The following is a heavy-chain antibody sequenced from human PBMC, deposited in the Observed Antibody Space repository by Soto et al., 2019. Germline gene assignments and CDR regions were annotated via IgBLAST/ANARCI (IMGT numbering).Heavy chain of an antibody. Sequence: VNFSCKSSGYTFTSYGISWVRQAPGQGLEWMGWISAYNGNTNYAQKLQGRVTMTTDTSTSTAYMELRSLRSDDTAVYYCARDLHGDPYYWGQGTLVTVSS. CDR2: ISAYNGNT. V-gene: IGHV1-18*01. D-gene: IGHD4-17*01. CDR1: GYTFTSYG. J-gene: IGHJ4*02. CDR3: ARDLHGDPYY.